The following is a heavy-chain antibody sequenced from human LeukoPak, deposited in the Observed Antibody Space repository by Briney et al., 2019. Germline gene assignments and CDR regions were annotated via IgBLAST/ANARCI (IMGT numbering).Heavy chain of an antibody. CDR1: GYTLTELS. CDR2: FDPEDGET. V-gene: IGHV1-24*01. D-gene: IGHD3-10*01. Sequence: ASVKVSCKVFGYTLTELSMHWVRQAPGKGLEWMGGFDPEDGETIYAQKFQGRVTMTEDTSTDTAYMELRSLRSDDTAVYYCARVGFGDKNFFDIWGQGTMVTVSS. J-gene: IGHJ3*02. CDR3: ARVGFGDKNFFDI.